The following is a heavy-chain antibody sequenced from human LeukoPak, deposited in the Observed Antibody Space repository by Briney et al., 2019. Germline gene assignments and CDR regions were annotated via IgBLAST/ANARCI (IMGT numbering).Heavy chain of an antibody. D-gene: IGHD2-2*01. Sequence: SETLSLTCAVYGRSFSGYYWSWIRQPPGKGLEWIGEINHSGSTNYNPSLKSRVTISVDTSKNQFSLKLSSVTAADTAMYYCASAIVVVPAALGYWGQGTLVTVSS. CDR3: ASAIVVVPAALGY. V-gene: IGHV4-34*01. CDR1: GRSFSGYY. J-gene: IGHJ4*02. CDR2: INHSGST.